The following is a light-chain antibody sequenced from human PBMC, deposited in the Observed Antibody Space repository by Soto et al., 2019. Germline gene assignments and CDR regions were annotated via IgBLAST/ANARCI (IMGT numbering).Light chain of an antibody. J-gene: IGKJ2*01. CDR1: QSVSSN. V-gene: IGKV3-15*01. CDR3: QQYDNWPLYT. CDR2: GAS. Sequence: ETVMTQSPAALSVSPGERATLSCRASQSVSSNLAWYQQKPGQAPRLLIYGASSRATGIPARFSGSGSGTEFTLTISGLQSEDFAVYYCQQYDNWPLYTFGQGTKVELK.